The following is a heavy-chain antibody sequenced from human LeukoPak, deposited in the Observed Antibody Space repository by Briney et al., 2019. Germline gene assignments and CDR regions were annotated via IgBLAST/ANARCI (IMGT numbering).Heavy chain of an antibody. D-gene: IGHD1-26*01. Sequence: GGSLRLSCAASGFTFSNYWMSWVRQAPGKGLEWVAIIKQDGSEQYYVDSVKGRFTISRDNAENSLYLQLNGLRAEDTAVYYCARDTSSIVGPRFDYWGQGTLVTVSS. CDR2: IKQDGSEQ. CDR3: ARDTSSIVGPRFDY. CDR1: GFTFSNYW. V-gene: IGHV3-7*01. J-gene: IGHJ4*02.